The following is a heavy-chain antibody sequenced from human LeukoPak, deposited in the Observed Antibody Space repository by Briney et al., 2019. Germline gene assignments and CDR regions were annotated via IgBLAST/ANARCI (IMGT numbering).Heavy chain of an antibody. CDR3: VRLSYTSSWYDNYFEY. D-gene: IGHD6-13*01. V-gene: IGHV5-51*01. CDR2: IYPGDSDT. CDR1: GYSFISYW. J-gene: IGHJ4*02. Sequence: GESLKISCKGSGYSFISYWTGWVRQMPGKGLEWMGIIYPGDSDTRYSPSFQGQVTISADKSISTAFLQWGSLKASDTAVYYCVRLSYTSSWYDNYFEYWGQGTLVTVSS.